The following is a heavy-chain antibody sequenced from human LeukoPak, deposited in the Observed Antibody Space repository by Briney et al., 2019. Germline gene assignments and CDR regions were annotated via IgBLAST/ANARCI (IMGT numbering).Heavy chain of an antibody. D-gene: IGHD2-2*01. CDR2: IYHSGST. CDR3: ARGRDIVVVPAANYYFDY. V-gene: IGHV4-4*02. J-gene: IGHJ4*02. Sequence: PSGTPSLTCAVSGGSISSSNWWSWVRQPPGKGLEWIGEIYHSGSTNYNPSLKSRVTISVDKSKNQFSLKLSSVTAADTAVYYCARGRDIVVVPAANYYFDYWGQGTLVTVSS. CDR1: GGSISSSNW.